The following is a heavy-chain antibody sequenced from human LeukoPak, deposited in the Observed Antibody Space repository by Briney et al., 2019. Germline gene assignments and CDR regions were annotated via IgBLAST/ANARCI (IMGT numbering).Heavy chain of an antibody. CDR1: GGSISSSSYY. V-gene: IGHV4-39*01. D-gene: IGHD3-9*01. CDR3: ARHVVDYDILTGYSRIAYYFDY. CDR2: MYNVGST. J-gene: IGHJ4*02. Sequence: PSETLSLTCSVSGGSISSSSYYWGWIRQPPGKGLEWIGSMYNVGSTYYNPSLKSRVTISGDSSKNQFSLKLTSVTVADTAVYYCARHVVDYDILTGYSRIAYYFDYWGQGTLVTVSS.